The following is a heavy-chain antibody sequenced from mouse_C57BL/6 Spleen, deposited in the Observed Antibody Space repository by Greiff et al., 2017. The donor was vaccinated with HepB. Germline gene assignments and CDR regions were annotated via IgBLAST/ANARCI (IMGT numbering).Heavy chain of an antibody. CDR1: GFTFSSYA. CDR3: ARDYYGSSPWFAY. V-gene: IGHV5-4*03. CDR2: ISDGGSYT. Sequence: EVMLVESGGGLVKPGGSLKLSCAASGFTFSSYAMSWVRQTPEKRLEWVATISDGGSYTYYPDNVKGRFTISRDNAKNNLYLQMSHLKSEDTAMYYCARDYYGSSPWFAYWGQGTLVTGSA. D-gene: IGHD1-1*01. J-gene: IGHJ3*01.